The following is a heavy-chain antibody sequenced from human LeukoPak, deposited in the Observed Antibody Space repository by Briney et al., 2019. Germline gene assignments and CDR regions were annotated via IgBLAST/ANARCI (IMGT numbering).Heavy chain of an antibody. CDR3: ARIGDYRSSDAYDV. D-gene: IGHD6-13*01. Sequence: ASVKVSCKASGYTFTIYGISWVRQAPGQGLEWMGWISAYNGNTNYAQKLQGRVTMTADTSTSTAYMELRSLRSDDTAVYYCARIGDYRSSDAYDVWGQGTLVTVSS. J-gene: IGHJ3*01. CDR2: ISAYNGNT. V-gene: IGHV1-18*01. CDR1: GYTFTIYG.